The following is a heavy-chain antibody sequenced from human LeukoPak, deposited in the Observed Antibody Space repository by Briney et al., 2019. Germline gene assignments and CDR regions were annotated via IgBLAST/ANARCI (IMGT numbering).Heavy chain of an antibody. D-gene: IGHD3-3*01. CDR1: GGSISSYY. Sequence: MSSETLSLTCTVSGGSISSYYWSWIRQPPGKGLEWIGYIYYSGSTNYNPSLKSRVTISADTSKNQFSLKVKSVTAADTAVYYCAKNGQSGFSFDPWGQGTLVTVSS. CDR2: IYYSGST. CDR3: AKNGQSGFSFDP. J-gene: IGHJ5*02. V-gene: IGHV4-59*12.